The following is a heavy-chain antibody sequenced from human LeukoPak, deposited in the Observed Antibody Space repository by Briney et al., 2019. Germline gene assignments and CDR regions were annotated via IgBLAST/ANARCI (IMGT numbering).Heavy chain of an antibody. CDR1: GASISSYY. Sequence: PSETLSLTCTVSGASISSYYWSWIRQPAGKGLEWIGRIYTSGSTNYNPSLKSRVTMSVDTSKSQFSLKLGSVTAADTAVYYCARGYDYVWRSYRSGYFDYWGQGTLVTVSS. V-gene: IGHV4-4*07. CDR2: IYTSGST. J-gene: IGHJ4*02. CDR3: ARGYDYVWRSYRSGYFDY. D-gene: IGHD3-16*02.